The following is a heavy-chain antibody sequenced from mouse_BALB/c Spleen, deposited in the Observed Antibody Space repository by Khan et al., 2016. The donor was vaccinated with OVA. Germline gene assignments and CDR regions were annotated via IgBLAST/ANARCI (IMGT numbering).Heavy chain of an antibody. CDR3: ARDGSRYNYAMDY. Sequence: VQLQQSGPGLVKPSQSLSLTCTVTGYSITSDYAWNWIRQFPGNKLEWMGYISYSGSTNYNPALKSRISITRDTSKNQFFLQLNFVTTEDTATYYCARDGSRYNYAMDYWGQGTSVTVSS. J-gene: IGHJ4*01. D-gene: IGHD2-3*01. CDR2: ISYSGST. V-gene: IGHV3-2*02. CDR1: GYSITSDYA.